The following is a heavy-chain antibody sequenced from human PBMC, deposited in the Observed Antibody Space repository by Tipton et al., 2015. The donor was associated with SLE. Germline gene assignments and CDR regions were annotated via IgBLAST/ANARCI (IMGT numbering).Heavy chain of an antibody. D-gene: IGHD1-7*01. V-gene: IGHV3-11*01. Sequence: SLRLSCAASGFTFSDYYMSWIRQAPGKGLEWVSYISSSGSTIYYADSVKGRFTISRDNAKNSLYLQMNSLRAEDTAVYYCARDGELPYYYYYMDVWGKGTTVTVPS. J-gene: IGHJ6*03. CDR2: ISSSGSTI. CDR3: ARDGELPYYYYYMDV. CDR1: GFTFSDYY.